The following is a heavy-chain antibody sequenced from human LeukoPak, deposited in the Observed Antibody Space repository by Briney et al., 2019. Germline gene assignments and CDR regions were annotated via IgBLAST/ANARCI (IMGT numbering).Heavy chain of an antibody. CDR3: ARDEYYDFWSGFGENYMDV. CDR1: GGSISSYY. D-gene: IGHD3-3*01. Sequence: SETLSLTCTVSGGSISSYYWSWIRQPAGKGPEWIGRIYTSGSTNYNPSLKSRVTMSVDTSKNQFSLKLSSVTAADTAVYYCARDEYYDFWSGFGENYMDVWGKGTTVTVSS. CDR2: IYTSGST. J-gene: IGHJ6*03. V-gene: IGHV4-4*07.